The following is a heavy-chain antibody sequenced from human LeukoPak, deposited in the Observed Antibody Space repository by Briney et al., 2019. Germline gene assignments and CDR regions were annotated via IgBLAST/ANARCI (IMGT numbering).Heavy chain of an antibody. V-gene: IGHV1-18*01. CDR1: GYTFTNYA. D-gene: IGHD3-10*01. CDR3: ARGGSRSRRGDDAFDI. J-gene: IGHJ3*02. Sequence: ASVKVSCKASGYTFTNYAMNWVRQAPGQGLEWMGWISAYDGNTELAQKFQGRVTLATDASTSTAYVELRSLTSDDTAVYFCARGGSRSRRGDDAFDIWGQGTMVTVSS. CDR2: ISAYDGNT.